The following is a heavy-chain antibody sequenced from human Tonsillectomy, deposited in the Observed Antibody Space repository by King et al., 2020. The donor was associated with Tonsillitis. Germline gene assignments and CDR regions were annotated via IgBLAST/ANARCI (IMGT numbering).Heavy chain of an antibody. CDR1: GFTFSSYA. J-gene: IGHJ4*02. V-gene: IGHV3-23*04. CDR3: AKAFDCSSTSCYTSGVFDY. Sequence: VQLVESGGGLVQPGGSLRLSCAASGFTFSSYAMSWVRQAPGKGLEWVSAVSGSGDSTYYADSVKGRFTISRDNSKNTLYLQMNSLRAADTAVYYCAKAFDCSSTSCYTSGVFDYWGQGTLVTVSS. CDR2: VSGSGDST. D-gene: IGHD2-2*02.